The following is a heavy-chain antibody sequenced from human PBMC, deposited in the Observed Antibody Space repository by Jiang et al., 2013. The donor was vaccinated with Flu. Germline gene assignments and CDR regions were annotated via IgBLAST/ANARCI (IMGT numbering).Heavy chain of an antibody. CDR3: ARDHGSGSYDRLDYYYGMDV. CDR1: GYTFTSYA. D-gene: IGHD3-10*01. V-gene: IGHV1-3*01. Sequence: GAEVKKPGASVKVSCKASGYTFTSYAMHWVRQAPGQRLEWMGWINAGNGNTKYSQKFQGRVTITRDTSASTAYMELSSLRSEDTAVYYCARDHGSGSYDRLDYYYGMDVWGKGTTVTVSS. J-gene: IGHJ6*04. CDR2: INAGNGNT.